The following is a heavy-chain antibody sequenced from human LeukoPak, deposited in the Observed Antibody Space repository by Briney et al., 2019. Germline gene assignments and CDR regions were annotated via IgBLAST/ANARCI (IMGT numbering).Heavy chain of an antibody. CDR3: ARGYYDFWNGMDV. Sequence: PGGSLRLSCSASGFTFSSYAMHWVRQAPGKGLEWVAVISYDGSNKYYADSVKGRFTISRDNSKNTLYLQMNSLRAEDTAVYYSARGYYDFWNGMDVWGQGTTVTVSS. J-gene: IGHJ6*02. CDR2: ISYDGSNK. V-gene: IGHV3-30-3*01. CDR1: GFTFSSYA. D-gene: IGHD3-3*01.